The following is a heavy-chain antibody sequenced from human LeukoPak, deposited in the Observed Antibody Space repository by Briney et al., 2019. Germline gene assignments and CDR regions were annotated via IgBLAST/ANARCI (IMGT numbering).Heavy chain of an antibody. CDR2: INHSGST. D-gene: IGHD3-3*01. V-gene: IGHV4-34*01. CDR1: GGSLSGYY. Sequence: PSETLSLTCAVYGGSLSGYYWSWIRQPPGKGLEWIGEINHSGSTNYNPSLKSRVTISVDTSKNQFSLKLSSVTAADTAVYFCARGSNTSGYYTGFDYWGQGTLVTVSS. J-gene: IGHJ4*02. CDR3: ARGSNTSGYYTGFDY.